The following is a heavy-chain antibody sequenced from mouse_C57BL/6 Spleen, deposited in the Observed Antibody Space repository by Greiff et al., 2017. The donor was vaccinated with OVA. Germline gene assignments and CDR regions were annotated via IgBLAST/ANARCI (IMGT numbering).Heavy chain of an antibody. J-gene: IGHJ2*01. CDR2: IHPNSGST. V-gene: IGHV1-64*01. CDR1: GYTFTSYW. Sequence: QVQLQQPGAELVKPGASVKLSCKASGYTFTSYWMRWVKQRPGQGLEWIGMIHPNSGSTNYNEKFKSKATLTVDKSSSTAYMQLSSLTSEDSAVYYCARSATVVLDYWGQGTTLTVSS. D-gene: IGHD1-1*01. CDR3: ARSATVVLDY.